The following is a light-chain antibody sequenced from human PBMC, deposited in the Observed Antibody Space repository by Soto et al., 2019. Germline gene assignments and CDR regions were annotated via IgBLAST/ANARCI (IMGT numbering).Light chain of an antibody. CDR1: QDIHTW. J-gene: IGKJ3*01. V-gene: IGKV1-12*01. Sequence: DMQMTQSPSSVSASLGDRVTITCRASQDIHTWLAWYQQQPGQAPKLLIYGASHLQSGAPSRFSGSGSGTDFTLTISSLQSEDFATYYCQQANSFPFTFGPGTKVDVK. CDR2: GAS. CDR3: QQANSFPFT.